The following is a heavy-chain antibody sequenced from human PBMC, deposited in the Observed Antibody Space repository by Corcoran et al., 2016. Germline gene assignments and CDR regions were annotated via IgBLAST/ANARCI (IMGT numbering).Heavy chain of an antibody. CDR2: IYSGGST. D-gene: IGHD3-22*01. J-gene: IGHJ3*02. V-gene: IGHV3-53*01. CDR3: ASHYYDSSGYYLLGYGDAFDI. Sequence: EVQLVESGGGLIQPGGSLRLSCAASGFTVSSNYMSWVRQAPGKGLEWVSVIYSGGSTYYADSVKGRFTISRDTSKNTLYLQMNSLRAEDTAVYYCASHYYDSSGYYLLGYGDAFDIWGQGTMVTVSS. CDR1: GFTVSSNY.